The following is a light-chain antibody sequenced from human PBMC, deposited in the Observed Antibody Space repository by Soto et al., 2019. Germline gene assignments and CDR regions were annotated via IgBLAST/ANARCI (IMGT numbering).Light chain of an antibody. CDR1: QSLRSS. V-gene: IGKV3-15*01. CDR2: DAS. J-gene: IGKJ4*01. CDR3: QQYGSSPLT. Sequence: ETMMTQSPDTLSVSLGERATLSCRASQSLRSSLAWYQQKPGQAPRLLIYDASTRATGIPARFSGSGSGTDFTLTISGLQSEDFAVYYCQQYGSSPLTFGGGTKVDIK.